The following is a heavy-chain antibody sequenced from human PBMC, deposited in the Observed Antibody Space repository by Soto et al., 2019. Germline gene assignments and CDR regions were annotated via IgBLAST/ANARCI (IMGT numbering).Heavy chain of an antibody. CDR1: GFTFSTAW. J-gene: IGHJ6*02. V-gene: IGHV3-15*01. CDR3: TTSPTTPGYGMDV. CDR2: IKSKTDGGTT. D-gene: IGHD1-1*01. Sequence: VGSLTLSCAASGFTFSTAWMSWVRQAPGKGLEWVGRIKSKTDGGTTDYAAPVKGRFTISRDDSKNTLYLQMNSLKTEDTAVYYCTTSPTTPGYGMDVWGQGTTVTVSS.